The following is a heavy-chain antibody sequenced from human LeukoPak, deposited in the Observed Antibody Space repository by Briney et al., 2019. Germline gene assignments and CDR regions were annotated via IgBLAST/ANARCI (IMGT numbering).Heavy chain of an antibody. CDR1: GYTFTGYY. D-gene: IGHD6-13*01. CDR3: AREGMAAAGYYYYGMDV. V-gene: IGHV1-2*02. Sequence: ASVKVSCKASGYTFTGYYMHWVRQAPGQGLEWMGWINPNSGGTNYAQKFQGRVTMTRDTSISTAYMELSRLRSDDTAVYYCAREGMAAAGYYYYGMDVWGQGTTVTVSS. CDR2: INPNSGGT. J-gene: IGHJ6*02.